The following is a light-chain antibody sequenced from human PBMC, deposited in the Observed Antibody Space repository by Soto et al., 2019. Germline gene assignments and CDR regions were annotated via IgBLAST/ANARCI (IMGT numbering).Light chain of an antibody. Sequence: QSALTQPASVSGSPGQSITVSCTRTSSDVGDYSSVSWYQQHPGKAPKLIISDVTNRPSGVSNRFSGSKSGNTASLTISGLQAEDEAEYYCSAYTSTITVAFGGGTKLTVL. CDR1: SSDVGDYSS. V-gene: IGLV2-14*01. CDR3: SAYTSTITVA. J-gene: IGLJ2*01. CDR2: DVT.